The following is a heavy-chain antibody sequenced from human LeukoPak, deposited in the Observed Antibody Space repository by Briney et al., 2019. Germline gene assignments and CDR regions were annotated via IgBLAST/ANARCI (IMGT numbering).Heavy chain of an antibody. V-gene: IGHV4-4*07. D-gene: IGHD2-8*01. CDR1: GASINNYY. J-gene: IGHJ4*02. Sequence: PSETLSLTCTVSGASINNYYWSWIRQPAGKGLEWIGRIYTSGSSSYNPSLKSRVTMSVDTSKNQLSLKLSSVTAADTAVYYCARDRGGEYCTNGTCYFDYWGRGTLVTVSS. CDR3: ARDRGGEYCTNGTCYFDY. CDR2: IYTSGSS.